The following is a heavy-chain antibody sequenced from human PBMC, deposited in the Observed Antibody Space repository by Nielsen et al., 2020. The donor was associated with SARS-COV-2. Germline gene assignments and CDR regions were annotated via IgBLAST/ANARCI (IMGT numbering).Heavy chain of an antibody. Sequence: SETLSLTCTVSGGSISGYFWSWIRQPPGKGLEWIGYIHYTGSTNYNPSLKSRVTISVDGSKNQFSLKLSSVTAADTAVYYCARATPGSSSWSFYYYYYMDVWGKGTTVTVSS. J-gene: IGHJ6*03. V-gene: IGHV4-59*08. CDR1: GGSISGYF. CDR3: ARATPGSSSWSFYYYYYMDV. D-gene: IGHD6-13*01. CDR2: IHYTGST.